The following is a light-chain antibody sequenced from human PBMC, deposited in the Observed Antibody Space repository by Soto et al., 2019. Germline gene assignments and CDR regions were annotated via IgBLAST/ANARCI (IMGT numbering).Light chain of an antibody. CDR3: QQYNNWPQT. CDR1: QSVSSY. J-gene: IGKJ1*01. V-gene: IGKV3-11*01. CDR2: DAS. Sequence: EIMLTQSPATLSLSPGERATLSCRASQSVSSYLAWYQQKPGQAPRLLIYDASNRATGIPARFSGSGSGTEFTLTISSLQSEDFAVYYGQQYNNWPQTFGQGTKVDIK.